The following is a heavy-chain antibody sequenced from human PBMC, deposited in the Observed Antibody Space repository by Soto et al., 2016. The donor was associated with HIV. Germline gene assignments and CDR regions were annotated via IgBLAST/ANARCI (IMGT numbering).Heavy chain of an antibody. CDR2: ITWNSNNI. CDR3: VKDAGTNFYWYLDL. V-gene: IGHV3-9*01. Sequence: EVQLVEPGGGLEQPGRSLRLSCTASGFTFDDYAMHWVRQAPGKGLEWVSGITWNSNNIDYADSVKGRFTVSRDNAKNSLYLEINSLRPEDTALYYCVKDAGTNFYWYLDLWGRGTLVTVSS. J-gene: IGHJ2*01. CDR1: GFTFDDYA. D-gene: IGHD1-1*01.